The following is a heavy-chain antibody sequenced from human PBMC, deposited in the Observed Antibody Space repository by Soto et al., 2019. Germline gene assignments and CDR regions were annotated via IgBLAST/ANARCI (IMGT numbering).Heavy chain of an antibody. D-gene: IGHD4-17*01. CDR3: ARDLSSTYGDHIGGAFDI. CDR1: GGTFSSYA. V-gene: IGHV1-69*13. J-gene: IGHJ3*02. Sequence: ASVKVSCKASGGTFSSYAISWVRQAPGQGLEWMGGIIPIFGTANYAQKFQGRVTITADESTSTAYMELSSLRSEDTAVYYCARDLSSTYGDHIGGAFDIWGQGTVVTVSS. CDR2: IIPIFGTA.